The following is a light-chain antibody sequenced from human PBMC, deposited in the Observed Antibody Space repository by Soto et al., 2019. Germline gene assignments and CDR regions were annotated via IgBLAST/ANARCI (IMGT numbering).Light chain of an antibody. J-gene: IGKJ5*01. CDR2: DAS. V-gene: IGKV3-15*01. CDR1: QSLGTN. CDR3: QQYDDWPIT. Sequence: EVVMTQFPATLSLSPGGRATLSCRASQSLGTNLAWYQQRPGQAPRLLIHDASDRATGIPGRFSGSGSGTEFTLTISSLQAEDFAVYYCQQYDDWPITFGQGTRLETK.